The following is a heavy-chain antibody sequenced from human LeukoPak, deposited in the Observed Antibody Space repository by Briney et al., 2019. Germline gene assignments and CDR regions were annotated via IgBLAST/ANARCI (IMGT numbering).Heavy chain of an antibody. CDR3: ASGGYSFGY. J-gene: IGHJ4*02. CDR1: GFSFSNYW. D-gene: IGHD5-18*01. CDR2: IKQDGSEK. V-gene: IGHV3-7*03. Sequence: PGGSLRLSCAASGFSFSNYWMNWVRQAPGKGLEWVANIKQDGSEKYYVDSVKGRFTISRDNAKNSLYLQMNSLRAEDTAVYYCASGGYSFGYWGQGTLVTVS.